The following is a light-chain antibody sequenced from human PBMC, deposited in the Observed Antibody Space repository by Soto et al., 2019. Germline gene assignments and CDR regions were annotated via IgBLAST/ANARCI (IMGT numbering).Light chain of an antibody. CDR1: SSDVGGYNS. V-gene: IGLV2-14*01. CDR2: EVS. Sequence: QSVLTQPASVSGSPGQSITISCTGTSSDVGGYNSVSWYQQHPGKAPKLMIYEVSNRPSGVSNRFSGSKSGNTASLAISGLQAEDEADYYCTSYTRGSPRVFGGGTKPTVL. J-gene: IGLJ3*02. CDR3: TSYTRGSPRV.